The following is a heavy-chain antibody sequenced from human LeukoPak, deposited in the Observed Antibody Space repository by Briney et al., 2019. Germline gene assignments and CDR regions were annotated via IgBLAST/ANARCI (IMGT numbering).Heavy chain of an antibody. CDR3: AAGTPFDY. J-gene: IGHJ4*02. Sequence: SLRLSCAASGFIFDDYGMHWVRQAPGKGLEWVSGISWNSGSIGYADSVKGRFTISRDNAKNSLYLQMNSLRAEDTALYYCAAGTPFDYWGQGTLVTVSS. V-gene: IGHV3-9*01. D-gene: IGHD2-15*01. CDR2: ISWNSGSI. CDR1: GFIFDDYG.